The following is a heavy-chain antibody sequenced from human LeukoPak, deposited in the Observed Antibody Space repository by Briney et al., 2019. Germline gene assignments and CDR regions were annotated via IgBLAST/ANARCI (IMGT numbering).Heavy chain of an antibody. Sequence: GGSLRLSCAASGFTVSSNYMSWVRQAPGKGLEWVSGIYSGGTTDYADSVKGRFTISRDISKNTVYLQMNSLRAEDTAVYYCARGEKGGTSPRXXYYYMDV. CDR3: ARGEKGGTSPRXXYYYMDV. V-gene: IGHV3-53*01. CDR1: GFTVSSNY. CDR2: IYSGGTT. D-gene: IGHD1-26*01. J-gene: IGHJ6*03.